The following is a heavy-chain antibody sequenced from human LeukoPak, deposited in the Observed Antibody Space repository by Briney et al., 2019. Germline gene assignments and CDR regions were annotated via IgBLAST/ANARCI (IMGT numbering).Heavy chain of an antibody. J-gene: IGHJ4*02. CDR1: GFTFSTFS. V-gene: IGHV3-48*01. Sequence: PGGSLRLSCAASGFTFSTFSINWVRQAPGKGMEWDSYISSSSRTIYYADSVKGRFTISRDNAKNSLYLQMNSLRAEDTAVYYCAKDNSGSYHLDYWGQGTLVTVSS. D-gene: IGHD1-26*01. CDR3: AKDNSGSYHLDY. CDR2: ISSSSRTI.